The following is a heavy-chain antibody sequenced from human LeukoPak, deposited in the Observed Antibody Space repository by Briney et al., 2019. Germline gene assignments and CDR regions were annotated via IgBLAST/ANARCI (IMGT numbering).Heavy chain of an antibody. CDR3: ARDPYGDYVGYYYYYMDV. V-gene: IGHV3-7*01. CDR2: IKQDGSEK. D-gene: IGHD4-17*01. CDR1: GFTFSSYW. Sequence: GGSLRLSCAASGFTFSSYWMNWVRQAPGKGLEWVANIKQDGSEKYYVDSVKGRFTISRDNAKNSLYLQMNSLRAEDTAVYYCARDPYGDYVGYYYYYMDVWGKGTTVTVSS. J-gene: IGHJ6*03.